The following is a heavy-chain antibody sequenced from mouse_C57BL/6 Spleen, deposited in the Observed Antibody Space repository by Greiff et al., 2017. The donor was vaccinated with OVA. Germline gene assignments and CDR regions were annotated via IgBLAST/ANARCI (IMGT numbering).Heavy chain of an antibody. CDR1: GFTFSDYG. V-gene: IGHV5-17*01. Sequence: EVQLVESGGGLVKPGGSLKLSCAASGFTFSDYGMHWVRQAPEKGLAWVAYISSGSSTIYYADTVKGRFTISRDNAKNTLFLQMTSLRSEDTAMYYCARLGIPIYYDYAMDYWGQGTSVTVSS. CDR2: ISSGSSTI. J-gene: IGHJ4*01. D-gene: IGHD2-4*01. CDR3: ARLGIPIYYDYAMDY.